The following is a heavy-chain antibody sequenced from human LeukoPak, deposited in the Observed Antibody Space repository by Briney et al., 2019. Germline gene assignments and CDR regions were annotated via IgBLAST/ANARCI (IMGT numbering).Heavy chain of an antibody. J-gene: IGHJ4*02. CDR1: GGSISSYY. D-gene: IGHD5-18*01. CDR3: ARVSGYSYGSDY. V-gene: IGHV4-59*01. CDR2: IYYSGST. Sequence: SETLSLTCTVSGGSISSYYWSWIRQPPGKGLEWIGYIYYSGSTNYNPSLKSRVTISVDTPKNQFSLKLSSVTAADTAVYYCARVSGYSYGSDYWGQGTLVTVSS.